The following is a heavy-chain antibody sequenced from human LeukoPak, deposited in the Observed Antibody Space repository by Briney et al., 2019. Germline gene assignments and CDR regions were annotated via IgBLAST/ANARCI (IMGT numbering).Heavy chain of an antibody. D-gene: IGHD3-22*01. CDR1: GYTFTSYY. Sequence: VASVKVSFKASGYTFTSYYMHWVRQAPGQGLEWMGIIDPSGGSTSYAQKSQGRVTMTRDTSTSTVYMELSSLRSEDRAVYYCARAYYYDSSGYPVYFDYWGQGTLVTVSS. J-gene: IGHJ4*02. CDR2: IDPSGGST. CDR3: ARAYYYDSSGYPVYFDY. V-gene: IGHV1-46*01.